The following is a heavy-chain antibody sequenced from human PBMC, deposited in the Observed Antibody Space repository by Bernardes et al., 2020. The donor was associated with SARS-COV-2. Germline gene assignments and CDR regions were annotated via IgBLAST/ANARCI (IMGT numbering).Heavy chain of an antibody. Sequence: GSLRLSCAASGFTFTDHAIHWVRQTPGKGLEWVAPVPYDGNNKFYADSVKGRFTVSRDNSKNTVYLQMNSLRPEDTAVYYCARENCLSTSCYTFFDFWGQGTLVTVSS. CDR1: GFTFTDHA. CDR3: ARENCLSTSCYTFFDF. CDR2: VPYDGNNK. V-gene: IGHV3-30-3*01. J-gene: IGHJ4*02. D-gene: IGHD2-2*02.